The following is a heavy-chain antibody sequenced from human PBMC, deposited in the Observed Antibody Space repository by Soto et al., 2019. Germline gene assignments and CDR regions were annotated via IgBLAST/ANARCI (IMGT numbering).Heavy chain of an antibody. Sequence: QPGGSLRLSCAASGFTFSSNAMTWVRQAPGKGLEWVSVITNTGGDTLYADSVKGRFTMSRDNSKNILYLQMNSLRAEDTAIYYCARASGESYPGSRVFDSWGQGTRVTVSS. CDR3: ARASGESYPGSRVFDS. J-gene: IGHJ4*02. CDR2: ITNTGGDT. D-gene: IGHD3-10*01. V-gene: IGHV3-23*01. CDR1: GFTFSSNA.